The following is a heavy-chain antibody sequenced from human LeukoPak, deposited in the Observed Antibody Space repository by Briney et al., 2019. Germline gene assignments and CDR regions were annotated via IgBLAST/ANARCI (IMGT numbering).Heavy chain of an antibody. Sequence: GASVKVSCKASGYTFTGYYMHWVRQAPGQGLEWMGWINSNSGGTNYAQKFQGRVTMTRDTSISTAYMELSRLRSDDTAVYYCASVRICSSTSCYSPWGQGTLVTVSS. CDR1: GYTFTGYY. CDR2: INSNSGGT. V-gene: IGHV1-2*02. J-gene: IGHJ5*02. D-gene: IGHD2-2*01. CDR3: ASVRICSSTSCYSP.